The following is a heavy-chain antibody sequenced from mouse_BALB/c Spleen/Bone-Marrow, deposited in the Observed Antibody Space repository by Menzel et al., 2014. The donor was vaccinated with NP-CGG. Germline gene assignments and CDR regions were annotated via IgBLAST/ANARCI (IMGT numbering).Heavy chain of an antibody. J-gene: IGHJ3*01. Sequence: EVKVVESGGGLVQPGESLKLSCESNEYEFPSHDMSWVRKTPEKRLELVAAINSDGGSTYYPDTMERRFIISRDNSKKTLYPQMSSLRSEDTAFYYCARHADYYGSSLFAYWGQGTLVTVSA. V-gene: IGHV5-2*01. CDR1: EYEFPSHD. CDR2: INSDGGST. CDR3: ARHADYYGSSLFAY. D-gene: IGHD1-1*01.